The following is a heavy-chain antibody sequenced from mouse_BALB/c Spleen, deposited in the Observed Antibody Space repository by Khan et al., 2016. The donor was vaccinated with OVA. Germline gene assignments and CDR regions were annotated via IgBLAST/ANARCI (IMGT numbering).Heavy chain of an antibody. Sequence: QVRLQQSGPELVRPGVSVKISCKGSGYTFTDYSMHWVKQSHAKSLEWIGVISTYSVNTNYNQKFKGKATLTVDKSSSTAYMELARLTSEDSAIYYCAIRDYFDYWGQGTTLTVSS. CDR1: GYTFTDYS. J-gene: IGHJ2*01. V-gene: IGHV1S137*01. CDR2: ISTYSVNT. CDR3: AIRDYFDY.